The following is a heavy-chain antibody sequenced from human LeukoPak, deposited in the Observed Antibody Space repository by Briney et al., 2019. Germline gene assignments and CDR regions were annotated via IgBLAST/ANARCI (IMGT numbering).Heavy chain of an antibody. CDR3: AKGSRDGLDV. Sequence: GGSLRLSCAASGFTFSSYAMSWFRKAPGKGLEWVSAISGSGGSTYYADSVKGRFTISRDNSKNTLYLQMNSLRAEDTAVYYCAKGSRDGLDVWGQGTTVTVSS. CDR1: GFTFSSYA. J-gene: IGHJ6*02. CDR2: ISGSGGST. V-gene: IGHV3-23*01.